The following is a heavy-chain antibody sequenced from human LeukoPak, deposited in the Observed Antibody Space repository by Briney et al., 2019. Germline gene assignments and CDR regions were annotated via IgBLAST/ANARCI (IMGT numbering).Heavy chain of an antibody. Sequence: GGSLRLSCAASGFTFSSYWMSWVRQAPGKGLEWVANIKEDGSEKYYVGSVKGRFTISRDNAKNSLYLQMNSLRAEDTAVYYCARDLSGGGYDYWGQGTLVTVSS. CDR3: ARDLSGGGYDY. CDR1: GFTFSSYW. CDR2: IKEDGSEK. V-gene: IGHV3-7*03. J-gene: IGHJ4*02. D-gene: IGHD3-16*01.